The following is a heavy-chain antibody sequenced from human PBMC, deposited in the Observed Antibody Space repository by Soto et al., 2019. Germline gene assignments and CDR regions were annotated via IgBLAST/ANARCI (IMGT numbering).Heavy chain of an antibody. J-gene: IGHJ5*02. Sequence: GGSLRLFCAASGFNFSNHWMHWVRQRPAEGLVWVSRITSDGKSKAYAESVKGRFAISRDNAKNTLYLQMNGLTAEDTAVYYCARESGDWPLNWFDPWGQGTLVTVSS. CDR2: ITSDGKSK. CDR3: ARESGDWPLNWFDP. V-gene: IGHV3-74*01. CDR1: GFNFSNHW. D-gene: IGHD2-21*02.